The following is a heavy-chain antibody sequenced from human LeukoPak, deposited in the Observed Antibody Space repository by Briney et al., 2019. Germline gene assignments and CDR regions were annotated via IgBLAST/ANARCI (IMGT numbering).Heavy chain of an antibody. CDR2: ISYDGSTK. CDR3: ARGHDAFDI. V-gene: IGHV3-30-3*01. J-gene: IGHJ3*02. Sequence: PVRSLRLSCAPSVFTFSSYAMHWVRQAPGNGLEWVAVISYDGSTKYYAASVKGRFPISRDNSTNTLYLQMNSLSAEDTAVYYCARGHDAFDIWGQGTMVTVSS. CDR1: VFTFSSYA.